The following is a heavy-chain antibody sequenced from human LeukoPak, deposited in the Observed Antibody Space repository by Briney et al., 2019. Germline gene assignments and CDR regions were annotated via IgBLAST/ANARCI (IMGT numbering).Heavy chain of an antibody. Sequence: SVKVSCKASGGTFSSYAISWVRQAPGQGLEWMGGIIPIFGTANYAQKFQGRVTITADESTSTAYMELSSLRSEDTAVYYCARRRLGYSYGYDLDYWGQGTLVTVSS. CDR1: GGTFSSYA. CDR2: IIPIFGTA. D-gene: IGHD5-18*01. CDR3: ARRRLGYSYGYDLDY. J-gene: IGHJ4*02. V-gene: IGHV1-69*13.